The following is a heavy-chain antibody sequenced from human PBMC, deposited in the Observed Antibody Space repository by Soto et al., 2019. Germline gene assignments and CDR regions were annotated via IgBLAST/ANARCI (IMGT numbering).Heavy chain of an antibody. CDR2: MNPNSGNT. Sequence: GASVKVSCKASGYTFTSYDINWVRQATGQGLEWMGWMNPNSGNTGYAQKFQGRVTMTRNTSISTAYMELSSLRSEDTAVYYCARGLDFYDFWSGYYTAPYYYDYWGQGNLVTVSS. CDR3: ARGLDFYDFWSGYYTAPYYYDY. J-gene: IGHJ4*02. V-gene: IGHV1-8*01. CDR1: GYTFTSYD. D-gene: IGHD3-3*01.